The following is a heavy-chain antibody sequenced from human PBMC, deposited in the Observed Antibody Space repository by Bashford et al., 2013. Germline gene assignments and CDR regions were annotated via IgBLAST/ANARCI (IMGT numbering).Heavy chain of an antibody. D-gene: IGHD2-2*01. Sequence: TLSLTCTVSAAPSAVVNTTGPRLRQPPGKGLEWIGYIAYMGTPSTTVPPRVELPISADTSTHQFFLKVTSVTAADTAVYYCARAGYPSEFDYWGRGALVTVSS. CDR2: IAYMGTP. V-gene: IGHV4-31*03. CDR1: AAPSAVVNTT. CDR3: ARAGYPSEFDY. J-gene: IGHJ4*02.